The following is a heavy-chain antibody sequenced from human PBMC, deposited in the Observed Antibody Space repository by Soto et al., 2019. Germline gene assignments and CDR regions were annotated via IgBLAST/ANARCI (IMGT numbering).Heavy chain of an antibody. CDR2: IYYSGST. D-gene: IGHD4-17*01. Sequence: PSETLSLTCPVSGGSISSYYLSWIRQPPGKGLEWIGYIYYSGSTNYNPSLKSRVTISVDTSKNQFSLKLSSVTAADTAVYYCARTPWTTVTTFWFDPWGQGTLVTVSS. V-gene: IGHV4-59*01. CDR3: ARTPWTTVTTFWFDP. J-gene: IGHJ5*02. CDR1: GGSISSYY.